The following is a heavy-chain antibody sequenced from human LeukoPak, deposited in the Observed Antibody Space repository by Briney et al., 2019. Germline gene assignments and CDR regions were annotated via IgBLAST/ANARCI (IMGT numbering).Heavy chain of an antibody. CDR3: AKETTSNYHHSGSNYYYYYGMDV. CDR2: ISYDGSNK. CDR1: GFTFSSYA. V-gene: IGHV3-30-3*01. Sequence: PGGSLRLSCAASGFTFSSYAMHWVRQAPGKGLEWVAVISYDGSNKYYADSVKGRFTISRDNSKNTLYLQMNSLRAEDTALYYCAKETTSNYHHSGSNYYYYYGMDVWGQGTTVTVSS. D-gene: IGHD3-10*01. J-gene: IGHJ6*02.